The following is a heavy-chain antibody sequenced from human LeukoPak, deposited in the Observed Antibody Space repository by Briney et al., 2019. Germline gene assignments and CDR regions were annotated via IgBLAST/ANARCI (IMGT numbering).Heavy chain of an antibody. J-gene: IGHJ3*02. CDR3: ARVEDTAMANDAFDI. V-gene: IGHV1-2*02. D-gene: IGHD5-18*01. CDR1: GYTFTGYY. Sequence: ASVKVSCKASGYTFTGYYMHWVRQAPGQGLEWMGWINPNSGGTNYAQKFQGRITMTRDTSISTAYMELSRLRSDDTAVYYCARVEDTAMANDAFDIWGQGTMVTVSS. CDR2: INPNSGGT.